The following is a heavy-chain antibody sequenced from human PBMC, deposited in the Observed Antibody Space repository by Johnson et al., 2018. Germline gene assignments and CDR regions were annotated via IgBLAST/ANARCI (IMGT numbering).Heavy chain of an antibody. V-gene: IGHV3-30*03. D-gene: IGHD6-13*01. CDR1: GFTFSSYG. CDR3: ARDSCAYSSSCQKVAFDI. Sequence: QVQLVESGGGVVQPGRSMRLSCAASGFTFSSYGMHWVRQAPGKGLEWVAVISYDGRNKYYADSVKGRFTISRDNSKNTLYLQMNSLRAEDTGVYYCARDSCAYSSSCQKVAFDIWGQGTMVTVSS. J-gene: IGHJ3*02. CDR2: ISYDGRNK.